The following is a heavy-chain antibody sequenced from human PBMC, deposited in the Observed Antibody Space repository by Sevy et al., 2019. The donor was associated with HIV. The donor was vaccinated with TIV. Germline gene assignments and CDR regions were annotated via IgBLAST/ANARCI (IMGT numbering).Heavy chain of an antibody. CDR1: GFTFDDYA. Sequence: GGSLRLSCAASGFTFDDYAMHWVRQAPGKGLEWVSGITWNSARIGYADAVKGGFTISRDNAKNSLYLQMNSLRPEDTAFYYCAKDSLPAAGVDWYFDLWGRGTLVTVSS. CDR2: ITWNSARI. CDR3: AKDSLPAAGVDWYFDL. D-gene: IGHD2-8*02. V-gene: IGHV3-9*01. J-gene: IGHJ2*01.